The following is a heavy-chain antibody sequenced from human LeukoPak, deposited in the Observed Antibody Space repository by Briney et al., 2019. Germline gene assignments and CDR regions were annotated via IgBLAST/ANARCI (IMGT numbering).Heavy chain of an antibody. CDR2: IYTSGST. CDR1: GGSISSYY. V-gene: IGHV4-4*09. CDR3: ARLPFGVALVYYYYYMDV. J-gene: IGHJ6*03. Sequence: PSETLSLTCTVSGGSISSYYWSWIRQPPWKGLEWIGYIYTSGSTNYNPSLESRVTISVDTSKNQFSLKLSSVTAADTAVYYCARLPFGVALVYYYYYMDVWGKGTTVTVSS. D-gene: IGHD3-3*01.